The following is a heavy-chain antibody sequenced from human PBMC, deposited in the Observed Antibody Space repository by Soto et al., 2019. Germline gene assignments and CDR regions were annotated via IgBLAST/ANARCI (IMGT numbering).Heavy chain of an antibody. J-gene: IGHJ4*02. Sequence: SETLSLTCTVSGGSIISGYWSWIRQPPGKGLEWIGYISYSGNTNYNPSLKSRVTMSVDTPKNQFSLRLSSVTTADTAVYYCEALRGYAGSPIDYWGQGTLVTVSS. V-gene: IGHV4-59*01. CDR2: ISYSGNT. D-gene: IGHD2-15*01. CDR1: GGSIISGY. CDR3: EALRGYAGSPIDY.